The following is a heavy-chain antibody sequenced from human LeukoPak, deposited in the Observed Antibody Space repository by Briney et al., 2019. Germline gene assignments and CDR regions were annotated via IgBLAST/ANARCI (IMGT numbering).Heavy chain of an antibody. D-gene: IGHD6-19*01. CDR1: GYTFTRYY. Sequence: GASVKVSCKASGYTFTRYYMHWVRQAPGHGLEGMGGINPNSGGTNYAQKFQGRVTMTRDTSISTAYMELSRLRSDDTSVYYCARMGYSSGYNWFDPWGQGTLVTVSS. V-gene: IGHV1-2*02. CDR2: INPNSGGT. CDR3: ARMGYSSGYNWFDP. J-gene: IGHJ5*02.